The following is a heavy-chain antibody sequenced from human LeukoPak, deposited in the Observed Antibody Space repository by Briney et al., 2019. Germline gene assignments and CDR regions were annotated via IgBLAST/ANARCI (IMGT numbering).Heavy chain of an antibody. CDR2: ISWNSGSV. V-gene: IGHV3-9*01. CDR3: AKARFEESCFDC. J-gene: IGHJ4*02. D-gene: IGHD3-10*01. CDR1: GFTFDDYA. Sequence: GRPLRLSCAASGFTFDDYAMHWVRQVPGKGLEWVSGISWNSGSVGYAGSVKGRFTISRDNAKNSLYLQMDRLRDDDTALYYCAKARFEESCFDCWGQGTLVTVSS.